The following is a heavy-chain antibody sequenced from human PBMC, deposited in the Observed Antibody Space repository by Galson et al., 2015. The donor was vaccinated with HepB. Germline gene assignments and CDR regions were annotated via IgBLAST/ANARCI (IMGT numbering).Heavy chain of an antibody. V-gene: IGHV3-11*05. D-gene: IGHD3-22*01. Sequence: SLRLSCAASGFTFSDYYMSWIRQAPGKGLEWVSYISSSSSYTNYADSVKGRFTISRDNAKNSLYLQMNSLRAEGTAVYYCARVGADSSGYYYEDYFDYWGQGTLVTVSS. CDR1: GFTFSDYY. CDR2: ISSSSSYT. J-gene: IGHJ4*02. CDR3: ARVGADSSGYYYEDYFDY.